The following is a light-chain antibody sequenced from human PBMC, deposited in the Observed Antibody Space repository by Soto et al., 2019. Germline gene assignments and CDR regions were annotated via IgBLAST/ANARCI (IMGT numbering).Light chain of an antibody. CDR3: HSYDSDNVI. CDR1: SGSIASNY. CDR2: DDN. Sequence: NFMLTQPHSVSESPGKTVTISCTRSSGSIASNYVQWYQQRPGSAPTSVTYDDNQRPSGVPDRFSGSIDSSSNSASLTISGLKTEDEADYYCHSYDSDNVIFGGGTKVTVL. J-gene: IGLJ2*01. V-gene: IGLV6-57*04.